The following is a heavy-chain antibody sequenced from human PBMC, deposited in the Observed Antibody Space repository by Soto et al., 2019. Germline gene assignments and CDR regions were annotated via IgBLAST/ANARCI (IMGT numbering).Heavy chain of an antibody. CDR3: AKDGRPGITMVRGVITYYFDY. CDR1: GFTFSSYA. Sequence: GGSLRLSCAASGFTFSSYAMSWVRQAPGKGLEWVSAISGSGGSTYYADSVKGRFTISRDNSKNTLYLQMNSLRAEDTAVYYCAKDGRPGITMVRGVITYYFDYWGQGTLVTVSS. V-gene: IGHV3-23*01. D-gene: IGHD3-10*01. CDR2: ISGSGGST. J-gene: IGHJ4*02.